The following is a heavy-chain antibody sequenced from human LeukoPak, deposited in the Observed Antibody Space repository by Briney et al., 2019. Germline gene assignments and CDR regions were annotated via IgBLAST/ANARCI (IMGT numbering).Heavy chain of an antibody. Sequence: SETLSLTCTVSGDSISSGGYYWSWIRQHPGKGLEWIGYIYYSGSTYYNPSLKSRVTISADTSKKQFSLKLSSVTAADTAVYYCARGRTQLPFDYWGQGPLVTVSS. CDR2: IYYSGST. J-gene: IGHJ4*02. V-gene: IGHV4-31*03. CDR3: ARGRTQLPFDY. CDR1: GDSISSGGYY. D-gene: IGHD5-24*01.